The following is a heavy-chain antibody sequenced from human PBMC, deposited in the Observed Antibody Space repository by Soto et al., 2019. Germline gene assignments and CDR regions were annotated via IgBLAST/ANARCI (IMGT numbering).Heavy chain of an antibody. CDR2: MNPNSGNT. CDR3: ARDGSITGTEGMDV. D-gene: IGHD1-20*01. J-gene: IGHJ6*02. V-gene: IGHV1-8*01. CDR1: GYTFTSYD. Sequence: ASVKVSCKASGYTFTSYDINWVRQATGQGLEWMGWMNPNSGNTGYAQRFQGRVTMTRNTSISTAYMELSSLRSEDTAVYYCARDGSITGTEGMDVWGQGTTVTVYS.